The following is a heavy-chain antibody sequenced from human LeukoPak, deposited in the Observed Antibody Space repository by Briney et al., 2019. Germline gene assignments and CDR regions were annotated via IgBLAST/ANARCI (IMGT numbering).Heavy chain of an antibody. CDR1: GGSISSSSYY. CDR3: AGTRYCSGGSRYSRGRKYYYYYMDV. Sequence: SETLSLTCTVSGGSISSSSYYWGWIRQPPGKGLEWIGSIYYSGSTYYNPSLKSRVTISVDTSKNQFSLKLSSVTAADTAVYYCAGTRYCSGGSRYSRGRKYYYYYMDVWGKGATVTVSS. D-gene: IGHD2-15*01. J-gene: IGHJ6*03. V-gene: IGHV4-39*01. CDR2: IYYSGST.